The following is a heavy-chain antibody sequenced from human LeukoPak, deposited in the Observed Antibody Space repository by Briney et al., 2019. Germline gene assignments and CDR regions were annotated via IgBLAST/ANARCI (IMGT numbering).Heavy chain of an antibody. V-gene: IGHV3-30-3*01. CDR1: GFTFSSYA. CDR2: ISYDGSNK. CDR3: ARDFNDSSGLAY. Sequence: PGGSLRLSCAASGFTFSSYAMHWVRQAPGKGLEWVSVISYDGSNKYYADSVKGRFTISRDNSKNTLYPQMNSLRAEDTAVYYCARDFNDSSGLAYWGQGTLVTVSS. D-gene: IGHD3-22*01. J-gene: IGHJ4*02.